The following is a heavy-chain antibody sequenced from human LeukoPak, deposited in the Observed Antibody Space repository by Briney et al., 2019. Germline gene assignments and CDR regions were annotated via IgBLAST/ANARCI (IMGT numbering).Heavy chain of an antibody. V-gene: IGHV3-33*06. CDR3: AKVLSSSSGDY. Sequence: PGGSLRLSCAASGFTFSSYGMHWVRQAPGKGLEWVAVIWYDGSNKYYADSVKGRFTISRDNSKNTLYLQMNSLRAEDTAVYYCAKVLSSSSGDYWGQGTLVTVSS. CDR2: IWYDGSNK. J-gene: IGHJ4*02. CDR1: GFTFSSYG. D-gene: IGHD6-6*01.